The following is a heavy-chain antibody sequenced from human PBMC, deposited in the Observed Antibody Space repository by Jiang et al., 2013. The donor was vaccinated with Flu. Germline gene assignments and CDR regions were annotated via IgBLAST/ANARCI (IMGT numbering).Heavy chain of an antibody. J-gene: IGHJ3*02. D-gene: IGHD1-26*01. CDR3: ARSNSGRPEIRDAFDI. V-gene: IGHV1-18*01. Sequence: PGQGLEWMGWISAYNGNTNYAQKLQGRVTMTTDTSTSTAYMELRSLRSDDTAVYYCARSNSGRPEIRDAFDIWGQGTMVTVSS. CDR2: ISAYNGNT.